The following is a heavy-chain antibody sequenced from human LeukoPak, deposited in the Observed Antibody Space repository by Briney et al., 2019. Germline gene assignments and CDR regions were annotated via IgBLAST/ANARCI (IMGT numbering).Heavy chain of an antibody. CDR1: GFTFSSYW. Sequence: GGSLRLSCAASGFTFSSYWMHWVRQAPGKWLLWVSRINTNGITTTYADSVKGRFTISRDNAKNTLYLQMNSLRAEDTAVYYCARYSGSYSFDYWGQGTLVTVSS. CDR3: ARYSGSYSFDY. J-gene: IGHJ4*02. V-gene: IGHV3-74*01. CDR2: INTNGITT. D-gene: IGHD1-26*01.